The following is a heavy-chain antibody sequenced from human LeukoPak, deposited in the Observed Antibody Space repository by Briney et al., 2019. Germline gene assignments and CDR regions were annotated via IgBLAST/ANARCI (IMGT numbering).Heavy chain of an antibody. V-gene: IGHV3-21*01. CDR1: GFTFSSYA. J-gene: IGHJ4*02. Sequence: GGSLRLSCAASGFTFSSYAMSWVRQAPGKGLEWVSSISSTSYIYYADSVKGRFTISRDNAKNSLYLQMNSLRAEDTAVYYCARDRASSSTHRGYSPPFYWGQGTLVTVSS. CDR3: ARDRASSSTHRGYSPPFY. CDR2: ISSTSYI. D-gene: IGHD2-2*01.